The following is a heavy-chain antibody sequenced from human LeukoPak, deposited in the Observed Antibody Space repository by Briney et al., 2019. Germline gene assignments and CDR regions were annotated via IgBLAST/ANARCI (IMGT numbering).Heavy chain of an antibody. J-gene: IGHJ4*02. CDR3: AKEDYSSSWYALDY. CDR2: ISGDGGSI. CDR1: GFTFDDYA. Sequence: GGSLRLSCAASGFTFDDYAIYWVRQGPGKGLEWVSLISGDGGSIYYADSVKGRFTISRDNSKNSLYLQMNSLRTEDTALYYCAKEDYSSSWYALDYWGQGTRVTVSS. V-gene: IGHV3-43*02. D-gene: IGHD6-13*01.